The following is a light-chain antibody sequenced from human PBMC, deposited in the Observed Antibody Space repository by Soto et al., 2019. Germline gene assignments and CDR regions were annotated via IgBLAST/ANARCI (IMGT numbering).Light chain of an antibody. J-gene: IGKJ2*01. CDR2: GAS. CDR3: QQYNNWPPVYT. V-gene: IGKV3-15*01. Sequence: EIVMTQSPATLSVSPGERATLSCRASQSVSSNLAWYQQKPGQAPRLLIYGASTRATGIPARFSGSGSGTVFTRTISSLQSEDFAVYYCQQYNNWPPVYTFGQGTKLEIK. CDR1: QSVSSN.